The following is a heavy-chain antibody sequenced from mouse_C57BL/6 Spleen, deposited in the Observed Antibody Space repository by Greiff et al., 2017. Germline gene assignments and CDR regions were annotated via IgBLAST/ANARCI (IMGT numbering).Heavy chain of an antibody. V-gene: IGHV5-6*01. CDR1: GFTFSSYG. Sequence: EVHLVESGGDLVKPGGSLKLSCAASGFTFSSYGMSWVRQTPDKRLEWVATISSGGSYTYYPDSVKGRFTISRDNAKNTLYLQMSSLKSEDTAMYYCARAGDVGYYRVEYAMDYWGQGTSVTVSS. D-gene: IGHD2-3*01. J-gene: IGHJ4*01. CDR3: ARAGDVGYYRVEYAMDY. CDR2: ISSGGSYT.